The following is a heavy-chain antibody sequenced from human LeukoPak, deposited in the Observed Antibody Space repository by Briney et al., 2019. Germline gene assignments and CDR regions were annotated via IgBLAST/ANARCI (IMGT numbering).Heavy chain of an antibody. CDR1: GYSFTSYW. CDR2: IDPSDSET. CDR3: ARQTAMGRSGDY. J-gene: IGHJ4*02. D-gene: IGHD5-18*01. Sequence: GESLKISRKASGYSFTSYWIGWVRQMPGKGLEWMGIIDPSDSETRYTPSFQGQVTISADKSLSTAYLQWNSLKASDTAMYYCARQTAMGRSGDYWGQGTLVTVSS. V-gene: IGHV5-51*01.